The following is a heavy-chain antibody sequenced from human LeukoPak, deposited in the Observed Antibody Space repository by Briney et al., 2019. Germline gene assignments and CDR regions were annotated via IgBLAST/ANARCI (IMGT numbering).Heavy chain of an antibody. D-gene: IGHD4-17*01. CDR2: ILYDGTNQ. V-gene: IGHV3-30-3*01. CDR3: ARDFRDYRDYVAYFDS. J-gene: IGHJ4*02. CDR1: GFAFSTYA. Sequence: GGSLRLSCAASGFAFSTYAMHWVRQAPGKGLEWVAVILYDGTNQYYADSVKGRFTISRDNSRNTLYLQMNSLKVEDTAVYYCARDFRDYRDYVAYFDSWGQGTLVTVSS.